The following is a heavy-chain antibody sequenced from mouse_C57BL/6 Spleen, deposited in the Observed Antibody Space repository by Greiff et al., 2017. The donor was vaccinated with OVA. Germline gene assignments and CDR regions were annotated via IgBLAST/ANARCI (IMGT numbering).Heavy chain of an antibody. Sequence: QVQLQQSGPELVKPGASVKISCKASGYAFSSSWMNWVKQRPGKGLEWIERIYPGDGDTNYNGKFKGKATLTADKSSSTAYMQRSSLTSEDSAVYFCARKGDYGSFAYWGQGTLVTVSA. V-gene: IGHV1-82*01. CDR3: ARKGDYGSFAY. J-gene: IGHJ3*01. D-gene: IGHD1-1*01. CDR1: GYAFSSSW. CDR2: IYPGDGDT.